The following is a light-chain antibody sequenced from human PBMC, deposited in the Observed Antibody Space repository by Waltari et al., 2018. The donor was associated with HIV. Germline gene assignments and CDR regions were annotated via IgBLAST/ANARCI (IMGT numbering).Light chain of an antibody. Sequence: QSVLTQPPAPSGTPGLRVTIPCPGRSSNIGDTYVNWYQQLPGTAPKLLIYRNNQRPSGVPDRFSGSKSGTSASLTITGLQAEDEGDFYCASWDDSLRSWVFGGGTKLTVL. V-gene: IGLV1-47*01. CDR2: RNN. CDR3: ASWDDSLRSWV. CDR1: SSNIGDTY. J-gene: IGLJ3*02.